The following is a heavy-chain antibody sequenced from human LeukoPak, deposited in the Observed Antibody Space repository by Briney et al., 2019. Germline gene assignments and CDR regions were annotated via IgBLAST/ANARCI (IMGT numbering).Heavy chain of an antibody. V-gene: IGHV1-46*01. J-gene: IGHJ4*02. Sequence: ASVKASCKASGYTFTSYYMHWVRQAPGQGFEWMGIINPSGGSTSYAQKFQGRVTMTRDTSTSTVYMELSSLRSEDTAVYYCASVHAGRYFDWLLLDYWGQGTLVTVSS. D-gene: IGHD3-9*01. CDR1: GYTFTSYY. CDR3: ASVHAGRYFDWLLLDY. CDR2: INPSGGST.